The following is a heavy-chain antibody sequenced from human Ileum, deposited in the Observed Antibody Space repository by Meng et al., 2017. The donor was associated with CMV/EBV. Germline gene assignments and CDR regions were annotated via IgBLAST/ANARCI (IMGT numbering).Heavy chain of an antibody. CDR3: TTVVQLWLHGPPHGAFDI. CDR1: GFTFSNAW. Sequence: GGSLRLSCAASGFTFSNAWMSWVRQAPGKGLEWVGRIKSKTDGGTTDYAAPVKGRFTISRDDSKNTLYLQMNSLKTEDTAVYYCTTVVQLWLHGPPHGAFDIWGQGTMVTVSS. V-gene: IGHV3-15*01. J-gene: IGHJ3*02. D-gene: IGHD5-18*01. CDR2: IKSKTDGGTT.